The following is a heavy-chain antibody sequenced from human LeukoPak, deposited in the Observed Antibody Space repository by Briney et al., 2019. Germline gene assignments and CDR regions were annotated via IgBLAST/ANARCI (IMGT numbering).Heavy chain of an antibody. V-gene: IGHV4-34*01. CDR2: IKHSGST. CDR3: ARHDRTLYY. J-gene: IGHJ4*02. CDR1: GGSFSGYY. D-gene: IGHD3-16*02. Sequence: SQTLSLTCALYGGSFSGYYWSWSRQPPGKGLEGSGEIKHSGSTKYKPPPKSRVTISGYTSTNHCSRKLRAVPAADTAVYYCARHDRTLYYWGQGTLVTVSS.